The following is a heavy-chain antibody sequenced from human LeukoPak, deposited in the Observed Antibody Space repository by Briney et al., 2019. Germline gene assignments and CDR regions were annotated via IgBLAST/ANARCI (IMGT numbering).Heavy chain of an antibody. CDR2: ISYSGGTT. J-gene: IGHJ4*02. V-gene: IGHV3-23*01. D-gene: IGHD6-6*01. Sequence: GGSLRLSCAASGFTFSSYAMSWVRQAPGEGLEWVSAISYSGGTTYYADSVKGRFTISRDSPRNTLYLQMDSLRADDTAVYYCAKDWGGYSSSSFDYWGQGILVTVSS. CDR1: GFTFSSYA. CDR3: AKDWGGYSSSSFDY.